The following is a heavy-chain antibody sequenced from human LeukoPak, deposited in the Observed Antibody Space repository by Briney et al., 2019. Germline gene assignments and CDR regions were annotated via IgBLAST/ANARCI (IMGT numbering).Heavy chain of an antibody. V-gene: IGHV3-23*01. Sequence: GGSLRISCAASGFTFSSYAMSWVRQAPGKGLEWVSAISGSGGSTYYADSVKGRFTISRDNSKNTLYLQMNSLRAEDTAVYYCAKTPDYGGYPGWFDPWGQGTLVTVSS. J-gene: IGHJ5*02. CDR1: GFTFSSYA. CDR2: ISGSGGST. D-gene: IGHD4-17*01. CDR3: AKTPDYGGYPGWFDP.